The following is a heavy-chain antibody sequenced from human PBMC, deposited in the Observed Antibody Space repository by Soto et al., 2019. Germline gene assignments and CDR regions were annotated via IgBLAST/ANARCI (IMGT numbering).Heavy chain of an antibody. CDR1: GGSITSNSYY. CDR2: FYYSEST. D-gene: IGHD4-17*01. Sequence: QVQLQESGPELVKPSETLSLTCTVSGGSITSNSYYWGWIRQPPGKGLEWIGSFYYSESTYFNPSLKSRVTISVDTSKNQFSLKLSAVTAADTAVYYCARRSTVTYDYWGQGILVTVSS. CDR3: ARRSTVTYDY. J-gene: IGHJ4*02. V-gene: IGHV4-39*01.